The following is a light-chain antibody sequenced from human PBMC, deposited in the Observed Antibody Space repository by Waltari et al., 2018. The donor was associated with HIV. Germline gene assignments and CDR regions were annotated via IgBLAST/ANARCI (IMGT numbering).Light chain of an antibody. CDR1: GGIANW. J-gene: IGKJ5*01. V-gene: IGKV1D-12*01. Sequence: DIQLTQFPSTVSATVGDRVTITCRATGGIANWLSLYQQKPRKAPKLLIYCASTLQSGVPSSFSGSGSGTTFTLTLTSLQPEDFATYFCQQTNLFPITFGQGTRL. CDR3: QQTNLFPIT. CDR2: CAS.